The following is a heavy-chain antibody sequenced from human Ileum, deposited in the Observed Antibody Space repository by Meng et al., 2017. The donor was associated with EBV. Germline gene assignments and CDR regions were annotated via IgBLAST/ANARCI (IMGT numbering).Heavy chain of an antibody. CDR3: ARASYGSGSPLGESWFDP. CDR1: GGSISSGGYY. CDR2: IHSSGST. Sequence: VQLQESGPGLLKPSHTLSLTCTVSGGSISSGGYYWSWIRQHPGKGLEWIGYIHSSGSTYYNPSLRSRLTISVDTSKNQFSLKLSSVTAADTAVYYCARASYGSGSPLGESWFDPWGQGTLVTVSS. D-gene: IGHD3-10*01. J-gene: IGHJ5*02. V-gene: IGHV4-31*03.